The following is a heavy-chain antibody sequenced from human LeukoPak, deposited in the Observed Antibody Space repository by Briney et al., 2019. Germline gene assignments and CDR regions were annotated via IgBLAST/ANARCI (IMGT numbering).Heavy chain of an antibody. CDR2: ISGSGGST. CDR3: AKRRGQGYGDYDLDY. D-gene: IGHD4-17*01. Sequence: QTGGSLRLSCAASGFTFSSYAMSWVRQAPGKGLEWVSAISGSGGSTYYAGSVKGRFTISRDNSKNTLYLQMNSLRAGDTAVYYCAKRRGQGYGDYDLDYWGQGTLVTVSS. CDR1: GFTFSSYA. J-gene: IGHJ4*02. V-gene: IGHV3-23*01.